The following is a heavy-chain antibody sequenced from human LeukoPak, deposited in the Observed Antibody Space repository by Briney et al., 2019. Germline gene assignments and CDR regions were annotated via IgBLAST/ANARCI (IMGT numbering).Heavy chain of an antibody. CDR1: GFTFDDYA. CDR2: ISGNSRTI. CDR3: AKGSRGWYQIGDFDY. J-gene: IGHJ4*02. D-gene: IGHD6-19*01. Sequence: GGSLRLSCAASGFTFDDYAMHWIRQAPGNGLEWVSGISGNSRTISYADSVKGRCTISRDNARNSLYLQMHSLRAEDTALYYCAKGSRGWYQIGDFDYWGQGTLVTVSS. V-gene: IGHV3-9*01.